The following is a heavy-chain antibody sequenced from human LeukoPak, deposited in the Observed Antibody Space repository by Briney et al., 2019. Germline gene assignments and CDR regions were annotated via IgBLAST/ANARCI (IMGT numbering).Heavy chain of an antibody. CDR1: GYSFTTYW. CDR3: ARHEGSGSYYSY. Sequence: PGGSLRLSCKGSGYSFTTYWIAWVRQMPGRGLEWMGIISPDDSEIRYSPSFRGQVTISADKSTSTAYLQWSRLKASDTAIYYCARHEGSGSYYSYWGQGTLVTVSS. J-gene: IGHJ4*02. D-gene: IGHD1-26*01. V-gene: IGHV5-51*01. CDR2: ISPDDSEI.